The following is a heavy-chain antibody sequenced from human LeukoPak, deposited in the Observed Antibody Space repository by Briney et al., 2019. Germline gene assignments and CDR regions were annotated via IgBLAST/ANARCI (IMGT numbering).Heavy chain of an antibody. CDR1: GLTFSSFW. CDR3: ARGYYSASRIDY. Sequence: PGGSLRLSCAASGLTFSSFWMHWVRRAPGKGLEWVSRINSDGSTTTYADSVKGRLTISRDNAKNTLYLQMNSLRAEDTALYYCARGYYSASRIDYWGQGALVTISS. J-gene: IGHJ4*02. D-gene: IGHD2-2*01. V-gene: IGHV3-74*01. CDR2: INSDGSTT.